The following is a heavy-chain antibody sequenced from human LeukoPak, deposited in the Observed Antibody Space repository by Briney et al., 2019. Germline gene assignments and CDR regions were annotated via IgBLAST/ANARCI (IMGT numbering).Heavy chain of an antibody. D-gene: IGHD6-13*01. CDR1: GFTFSSYG. Sequence: GRSLRLSCAASGFTFSSYGMHWVRQAPGKGLEWAAVIWYDGSNKYYADSVKGRFTISRGNSKNTLYLQMNSLRAEDTAVYYCATNPGRAAAGGVDYWGQGTLVTVSS. J-gene: IGHJ4*02. V-gene: IGHV3-33*01. CDR2: IWYDGSNK. CDR3: ATNPGRAAAGGVDY.